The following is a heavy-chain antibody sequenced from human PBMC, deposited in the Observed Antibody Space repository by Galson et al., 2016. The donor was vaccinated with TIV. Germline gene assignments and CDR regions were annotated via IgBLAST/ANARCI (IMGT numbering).Heavy chain of an antibody. V-gene: IGHV3-30*18. CDR2: ISYDGRET. CDR3: AKSLHDSFGPNDA. Sequence: SLRLSCAGSGFTFNTCGMHWVRQAPGKGLEWVAVISYDGRETQYADSVKGRSTVSRDNSKNTLYLDMNSLRPEDTAVYYCAKSLHDSFGPNDAWGQGTMVTVSS. CDR1: GFTFNTCG. J-gene: IGHJ3*01. D-gene: IGHD3-22*01.